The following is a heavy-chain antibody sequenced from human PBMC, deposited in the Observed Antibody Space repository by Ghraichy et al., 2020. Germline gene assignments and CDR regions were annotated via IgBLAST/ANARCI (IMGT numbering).Heavy chain of an antibody. V-gene: IGHV3-48*03. CDR3: AREGYSSGWYVNFQH. D-gene: IGHD6-19*01. J-gene: IGHJ1*01. Sequence: GESLNISCAASGFTFSSYEMNWVRQAPGKGLEWVSYISSSGSTIYYADSVKGRFTISRDNAKNSLYLQMNSLRAEDTAVYYCAREGYSSGWYVNFQHWGQGTLVTVSS. CDR2: ISSSGSTI. CDR1: GFTFSSYE.